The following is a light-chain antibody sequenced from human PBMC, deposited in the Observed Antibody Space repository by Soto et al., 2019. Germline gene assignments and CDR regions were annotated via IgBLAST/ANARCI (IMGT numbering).Light chain of an antibody. V-gene: IGLV2-11*01. CDR2: DVT. Sequence: QSALTQPRSVSASPGQSVTISCTGISSDVGRYDYVSWYQQHPGKAPKLIVYDVTERPSGVPDRFSGSKSGNTASLTISGLQAEDEADYSCCSFAGSYSYVFGTATKLTVL. CDR3: CSFAGSYSYV. J-gene: IGLJ1*01. CDR1: SSDVGRYDY.